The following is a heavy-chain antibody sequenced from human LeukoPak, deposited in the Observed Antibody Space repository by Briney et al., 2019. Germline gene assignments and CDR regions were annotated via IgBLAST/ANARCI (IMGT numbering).Heavy chain of an antibody. V-gene: IGHV1-69*05. CDR2: IIPIFGTA. CDR1: GGTFSSYA. D-gene: IGHD3-22*01. J-gene: IGHJ2*01. Sequence: SVKVSCKASGGTFSSYAISWVRQAPGQGLEWMRRIIPIFGTANYAQKFQGRVTITTDESTSTAYMELSSLRSEDTAVYYCARDYDSSGYYYDWYFDLWGRGTLVTVSS. CDR3: ARDYDSSGYYYDWYFDL.